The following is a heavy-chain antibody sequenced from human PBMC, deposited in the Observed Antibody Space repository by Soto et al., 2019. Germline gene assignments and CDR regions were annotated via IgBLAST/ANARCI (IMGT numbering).Heavy chain of an antibody. Sequence: QVQLVQSGAEVKKPGASVKVSCKASGYTFTSYGFSWVRQAPGQGLEWMGWISAYNGNTNYAQNLQGRVTMTTDTSTSTAYMELRSLRSDDTAVYYSARFQRYYASSGSIRGDAFDIWGQGTMVTVSS. V-gene: IGHV1-18*01. CDR3: ARFQRYYASSGSIRGDAFDI. CDR2: ISAYNGNT. CDR1: GYTFTSYG. D-gene: IGHD3-22*01. J-gene: IGHJ3*02.